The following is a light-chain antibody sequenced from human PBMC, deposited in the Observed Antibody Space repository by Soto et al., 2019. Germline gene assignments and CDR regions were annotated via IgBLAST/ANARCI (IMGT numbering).Light chain of an antibody. CDR1: SSDIGAYNY. V-gene: IGLV2-14*01. CDR3: RSRTSTTKMI. J-gene: IGLJ2*01. Sequence: QSALTQPASVSGSPGQSITISCTGTSSDIGAYNYVSWYQQHPGKAPNVMIYDVSNRPSGVSSRFSGSKSGNTASLTISGRQAEDEADYSCRSRTSTTKMILGGGTNLTAL. CDR2: DVS.